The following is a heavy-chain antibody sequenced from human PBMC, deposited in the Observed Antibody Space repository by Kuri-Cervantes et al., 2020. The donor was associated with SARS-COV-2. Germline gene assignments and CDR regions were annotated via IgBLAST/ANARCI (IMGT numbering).Heavy chain of an antibody. V-gene: IGHV5-51*01. Sequence: GGSLRLSCKGSGYSFTSYWIGWVRQMPGKGLEWMGIIYPGDSDTRYSPSFQGQVTISADKSISTAYPQWSSLKASDTAMYYCARASWYYYDSSGYYYYYGMDVWGQGTTVTVSS. CDR3: ARASWYYYDSSGYYYYYGMDV. CDR1: GYSFTSYW. CDR2: IYPGDSDT. D-gene: IGHD3-22*01. J-gene: IGHJ6*02.